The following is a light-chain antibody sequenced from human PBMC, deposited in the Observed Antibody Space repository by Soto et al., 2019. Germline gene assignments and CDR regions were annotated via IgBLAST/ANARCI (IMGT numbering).Light chain of an antibody. CDR1: QSVNND. Sequence: EIVMTQSPATLSVSPGGRVTLSCRASQSVNNDLAWYQQKPGQAPRLLIYGASTRATGIPARFSGSGSGTEFTLTICSLQSEDFAVYYCQQYNKWPPLTFGGGTKVEI. CDR2: GAS. J-gene: IGKJ4*01. CDR3: QQYNKWPPLT. V-gene: IGKV3-15*01.